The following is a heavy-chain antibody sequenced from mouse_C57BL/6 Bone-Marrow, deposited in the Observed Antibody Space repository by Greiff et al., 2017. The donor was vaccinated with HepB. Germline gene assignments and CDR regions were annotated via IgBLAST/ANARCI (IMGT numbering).Heavy chain of an antibody. D-gene: IGHD2-5*01. Sequence: EVQLKESGGGLVKPGGSLKLSCAASGFTFSDYGMHWVRQAPEKGLEWVAYISSGSSTIYYADTVKGRFTISRDNAKNTLFLQMTSLRSEDTAMYYCATTYYSNYVGAMDYWGQGTSVTVSS. V-gene: IGHV5-17*01. CDR1: GFTFSDYG. CDR3: ATTYYSNYVGAMDY. CDR2: ISSGSSTI. J-gene: IGHJ4*01.